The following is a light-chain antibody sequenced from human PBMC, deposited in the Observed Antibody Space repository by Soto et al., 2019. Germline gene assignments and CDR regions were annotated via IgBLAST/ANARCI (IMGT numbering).Light chain of an antibody. CDR1: RSDIGASNS. Sequence: QSVLTQPASVSGSPGQSITISCAGTRSDIGASNSVSWYQHLTGRPPTLIIYEATNRPSGVSERFSGSKTGDTASLTISGLQSDDEAEYFCISYKNDDTVVFGSGTKVTVL. CDR2: EAT. V-gene: IGLV2-14*01. CDR3: ISYKNDDTVV. J-gene: IGLJ1*01.